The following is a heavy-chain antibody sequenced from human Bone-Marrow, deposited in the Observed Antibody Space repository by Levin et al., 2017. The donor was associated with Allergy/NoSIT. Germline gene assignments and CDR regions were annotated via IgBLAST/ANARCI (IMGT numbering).Heavy chain of an antibody. V-gene: IGHV3-30*18. Sequence: GGSLRLSCAASGFTFSSYGMHWVRQAPGKGLEWVAVISYDGSNKYYADSVKGRFTISRDNSKNTLYLQMNSLRAEDTAVYYCAKDRSSSWSLDYWGQGTLVTVSS. CDR3: AKDRSSSWSLDY. CDR1: GFTFSSYG. CDR2: ISYDGSNK. J-gene: IGHJ4*02. D-gene: IGHD6-13*01.